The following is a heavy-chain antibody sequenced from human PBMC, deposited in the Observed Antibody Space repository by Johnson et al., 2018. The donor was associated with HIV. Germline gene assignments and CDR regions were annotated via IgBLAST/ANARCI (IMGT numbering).Heavy chain of an antibody. CDR2: IRYDETNK. Sequence: QVLLVESGGGLVQPGGSLRLSCAASGFTVSSNYMSWVRQAPGKGLEWVTFIRYDETNKYYADSGKGRFTISSDNSKNTLYLQMNSLRDEDTALYYCARDRSTSKSPRGAFDIWGQGTMVTVSS. CDR1: GFTVSSNY. D-gene: IGHD1-26*01. V-gene: IGHV3-30*02. J-gene: IGHJ3*02. CDR3: ARDRSTSKSPRGAFDI.